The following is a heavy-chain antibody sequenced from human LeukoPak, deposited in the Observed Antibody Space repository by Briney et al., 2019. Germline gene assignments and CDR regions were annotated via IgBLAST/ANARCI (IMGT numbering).Heavy chain of an antibody. J-gene: IGHJ4*02. D-gene: IGHD2-15*01. CDR2: NYSSGST. V-gene: IGHV4-4*07. Sequence: SETLSLTCTVSGGSFNNYYWNWIRQPAGKGLEWIGRNYSSGSTDYNPSLKSRVTMSVDTSKNQFSLNLTSVTAADSAVYYCARARGRLLLIDYWGQGTLVTVSS. CDR3: ARARGRLLLIDY. CDR1: GGSFNNYY.